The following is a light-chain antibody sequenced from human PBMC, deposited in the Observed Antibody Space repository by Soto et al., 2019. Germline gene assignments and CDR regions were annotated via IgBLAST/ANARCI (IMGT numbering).Light chain of an antibody. J-gene: IGKJ4*01. V-gene: IGKV3-15*01. Sequence: EIVKTQSPATLSVSPGERATLSCRASQSISSNLAWYQQKPGQAPRLLMFRTSSRATGFPARFSGSGSGTEFNLTISSLQSEDFGVYYCQQYNNWPRATFGGGTKVDIK. CDR3: QQYNNWPRAT. CDR1: QSISSN. CDR2: RTS.